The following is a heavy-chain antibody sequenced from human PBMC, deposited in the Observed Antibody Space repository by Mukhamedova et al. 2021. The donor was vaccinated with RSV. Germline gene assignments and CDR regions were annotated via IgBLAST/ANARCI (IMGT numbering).Heavy chain of an antibody. CDR1: GFTFSNYD. J-gene: IGHJ5*02. CDR2: ISYDESNE. D-gene: IGHD2-8*02. Sequence: GFTFSNYDMHWVRQAPGKGLEWVAVISYDESNEFYADSVKGRSTISRDNSKNTQYLQMNSLRAEDTAVYYCDGDGTAWFDPWAQG. V-gene: IGHV3-30*03. CDR3: DGDGTAWFDP.